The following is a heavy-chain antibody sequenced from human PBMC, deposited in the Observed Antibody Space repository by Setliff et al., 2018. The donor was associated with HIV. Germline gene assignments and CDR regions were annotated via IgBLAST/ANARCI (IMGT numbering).Heavy chain of an antibody. CDR3: ARTRRDDSSGYYAPLFDY. V-gene: IGHV4-61*02. D-gene: IGHD3-22*01. J-gene: IGHJ4*02. CDR2: IYTTGST. Sequence: SETLSLTCTVSGGSISSGSYSWTWIRQPAGKGLEWIGRIYTTGSTNYNPSLKSRVTMSVDTSNNQFSLRLSSVTAADTAVYYCARTRRDDSSGYYAPLFDYWARERWSPSPQ. CDR1: GGSISSGSYS.